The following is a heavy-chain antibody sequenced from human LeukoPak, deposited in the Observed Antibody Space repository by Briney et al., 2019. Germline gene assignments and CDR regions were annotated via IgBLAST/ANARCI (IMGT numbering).Heavy chain of an antibody. Sequence: GGSLRLSCAASGFTFSNYGVHWVRQAPGKGLEWVAVISYDGSNKYYADSIKGRFTISRDNSANTLYLQMNSLRVEDTAVYYRAKDPDSSSWTVDDWGQGTLVTVSS. V-gene: IGHV3-30*18. CDR3: AKDPDSSSWTVDD. J-gene: IGHJ4*02. CDR2: ISYDGSNK. CDR1: GFTFSNYG. D-gene: IGHD6-13*01.